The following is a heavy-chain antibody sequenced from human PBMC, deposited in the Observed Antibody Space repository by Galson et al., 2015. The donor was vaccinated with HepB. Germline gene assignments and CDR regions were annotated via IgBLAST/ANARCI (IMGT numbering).Heavy chain of an antibody. CDR3: AHSRTYYYDSSGSIIFDY. CDR1: GFSLSTSGVG. CDR2: IYWNDDK. Sequence: PALVKPTQTLTLTCTFSGFSLSTSGVGVGWIRQPPGKALEWLALIYWNDDKRYSPSLKSRLTITKDTSKNQVVLTMTNMDPVDTATYYCAHSRTYYYDSSGSIIFDYWGQGTLVTVSS. D-gene: IGHD3-22*01. V-gene: IGHV2-5*01. J-gene: IGHJ4*02.